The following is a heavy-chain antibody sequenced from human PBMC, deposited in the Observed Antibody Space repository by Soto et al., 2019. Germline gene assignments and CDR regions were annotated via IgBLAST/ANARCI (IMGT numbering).Heavy chain of an antibody. CDR3: ARGPPFGY. V-gene: IGHV4-30-2*01. J-gene: IGHJ4*02. CDR1: GGSISSGGYS. Sequence: QLQLQESGSGLVKPSQTLSLTCAVSGGSISSGGYSWSWIRQPPGKGLEWIGYIYHSVSTYYNPSLTRRVTRSVVRSKPQCSLKLSSVTAAATGVCYCARGPPFGYWGQGTLVTVSS. CDR2: IYHSVST.